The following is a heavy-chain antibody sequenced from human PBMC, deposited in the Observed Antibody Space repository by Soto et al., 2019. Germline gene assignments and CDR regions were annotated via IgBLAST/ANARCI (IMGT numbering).Heavy chain of an antibody. CDR3: LSLTYCYDSPVAK. J-gene: IGHJ4*02. D-gene: IGHD2-21*01. Sequence: SETLSLTCTVSGYSISNGYYWGWIRQSPEKGREWIGTIYHSGTTYYNPSLKSRVIMSIDTSKNQFSLNLKSVTAADTAFYSCLSLTYCYDSPVAKWGQGTLVTVSS. CDR2: IYHSGTT. CDR1: GYSISNGYY. V-gene: IGHV4-38-2*02.